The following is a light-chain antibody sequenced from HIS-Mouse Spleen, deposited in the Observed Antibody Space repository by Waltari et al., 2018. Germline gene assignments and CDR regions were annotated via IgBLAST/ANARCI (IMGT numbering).Light chain of an antibody. Sequence: QSALTQPASVSGSPGQSIPISCTGTSSDVRSYNLVSWYQQHPGKAPKLMIYEGSKRPSGVSNRFSGSKSGNTASLTISGLQAEDEADYYCCSYAGSSTVVFGGGTKLTVL. V-gene: IGLV2-23*01. CDR1: SSDVRSYNL. J-gene: IGLJ2*01. CDR2: EGS. CDR3: CSYAGSSTVV.